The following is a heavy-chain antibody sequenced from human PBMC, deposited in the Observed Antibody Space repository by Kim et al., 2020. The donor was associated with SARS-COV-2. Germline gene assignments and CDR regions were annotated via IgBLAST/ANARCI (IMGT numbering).Heavy chain of an antibody. Sequence: ASVKVSCKASGYTFTSYAMHWVRQAPGQRLEWMGWINAGNGNTKYSQKFQGRVTITRDTSASTAYMELSSLRSEDTAVYYCARDLHAIQYYYYYYMDVWGKGTTVTVSS. CDR3: ARDLHAIQYYYYYYMDV. J-gene: IGHJ6*03. CDR1: GYTFTSYA. V-gene: IGHV1-3*01. CDR2: INAGNGNT.